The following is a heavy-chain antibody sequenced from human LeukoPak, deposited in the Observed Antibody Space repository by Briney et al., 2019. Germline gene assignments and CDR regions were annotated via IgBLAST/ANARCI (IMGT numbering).Heavy chain of an antibody. CDR3: ARDSVGVWLVTDAFDI. CDR1: GFTVSTNY. J-gene: IGHJ3*02. Sequence: GGSLRLSCAASGFTVSTNYMSWVRQAPGKGLEWVSVIYSGGSTYYADSVKDRFTISRDNSKNTVYLQMNSLRAEDTAVYYCARDSVGVWLVTDAFDIWGQGTMVTVSS. V-gene: IGHV3-66*01. CDR2: IYSGGST. D-gene: IGHD5-18*01.